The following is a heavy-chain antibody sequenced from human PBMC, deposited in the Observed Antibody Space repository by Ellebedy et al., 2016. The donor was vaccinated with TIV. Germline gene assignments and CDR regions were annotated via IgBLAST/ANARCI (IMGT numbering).Heavy chain of an antibody. CDR3: ARDHGFVGATLFDY. J-gene: IGHJ4*02. V-gene: IGHV3-30*03. CDR2: ISYDGSNK. Sequence: SLKISXAASGFTFSSYGMHWVRKAPGKGLEWVAVISYDGSNKYYADSVKGRFTISRDNAKNSLYLQMNSLRAEDTAVYYCARDHGFVGATLFDYWGQGTLVTVSS. CDR1: GFTFSSYG. D-gene: IGHD1-26*01.